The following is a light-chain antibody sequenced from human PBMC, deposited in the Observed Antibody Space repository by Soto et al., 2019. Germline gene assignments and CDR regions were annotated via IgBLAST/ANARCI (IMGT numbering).Light chain of an antibody. J-gene: IGKJ1*01. CDR1: QSVGRSY. V-gene: IGKV3-20*01. CDR2: GVS. CDR3: LQDCSYPRA. Sequence: PDNRVALSCRRSQSVGRSYLTWYQQKPGQAPRLLIYGVSSRATSIPDRFSGSGSGTDFTLTISRLQPEDFAIYYCLQDCSYPRAFGQGTKVDIK.